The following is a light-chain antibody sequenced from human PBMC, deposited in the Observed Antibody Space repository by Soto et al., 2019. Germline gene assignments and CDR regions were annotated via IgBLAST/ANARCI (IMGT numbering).Light chain of an antibody. CDR1: QSISSW. CDR2: DAS. J-gene: IGKJ1*01. V-gene: IGKV1-5*01. CDR3: QQYNSWWT. Sequence: DIQMTQSPSTLSASVGDRVTITCRASQSISSWLAWYQQKPGKAPKLLIYDASSLESGVPSRFSGSGSGTEFTLTISSLQPDYFATYYCQQYNSWWTFGQGTKVEI.